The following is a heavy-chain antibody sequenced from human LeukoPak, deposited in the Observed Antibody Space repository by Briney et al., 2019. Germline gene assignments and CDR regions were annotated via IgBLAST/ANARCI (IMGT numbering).Heavy chain of an antibody. J-gene: IGHJ4*02. Sequence: PSETLSLTGTVSGGSISSGGYYWSWIRQHPGKGLEWIGYIYYSGSTYYNPSLKSRVTISVDTSKNQFSLKLSSVTAADTAVSYCARGGAWRFDYWGQGTLVTVSS. D-gene: IGHD3-16*01. CDR1: GGSISSGGYY. CDR3: ARGGAWRFDY. CDR2: IYYSGST. V-gene: IGHV4-31*03.